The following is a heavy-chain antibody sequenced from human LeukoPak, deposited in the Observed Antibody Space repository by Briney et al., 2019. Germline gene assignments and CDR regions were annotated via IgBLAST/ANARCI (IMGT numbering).Heavy chain of an antibody. CDR1: GCTFINHY. J-gene: IGHJ5*02. CDR2: IRPTDGST. CDR3: TRTINSWFDP. Sequence: ASVKVSCKPSGCTFINHYIHWVRQAPGQGLEWMGVIRPTDGSTSYAQNFQGRLPMTSDTSTSTAYMELSSLRSEDTAIYYCTRTINSWFDPWGQGTPVSVSS. D-gene: IGHD3-9*01. V-gene: IGHV1-46*01.